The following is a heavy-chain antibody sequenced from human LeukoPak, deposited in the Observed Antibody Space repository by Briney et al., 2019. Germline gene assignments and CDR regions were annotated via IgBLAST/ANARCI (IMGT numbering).Heavy chain of an antibody. CDR3: ARVGEYSDFWSGYYYYYGMDV. V-gene: IGHV4-34*01. CDR2: INHSGST. CDR1: GGSFSGYY. Sequence: SETLSLTCAVYGGSFSGYYWSWIRQPPGKGLEWIGEINHSGSTNYNPSLKSRVTISVDTSKNQFSLKLSSVTAADTAVYYCARVGEYSDFWSGYYYYYGMDVWGQGTTVTVSS. D-gene: IGHD3-3*01. J-gene: IGHJ6*02.